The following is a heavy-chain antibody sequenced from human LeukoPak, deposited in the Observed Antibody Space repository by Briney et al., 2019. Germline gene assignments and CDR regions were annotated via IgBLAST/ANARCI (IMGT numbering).Heavy chain of an antibody. V-gene: IGHV3-49*04. CDR2: IRSKAYGGTT. Sequence: GGSLRLSCTASGFTFGDYAMSWVRQAPGKGLEWVGFIRSKAYGGTTEYAASVKGRFTISGDDSKSIAYLQMNSLKTEDTAVYYCTRYTYYYDSSGYYPDAFDIWGQGTMVTVSS. D-gene: IGHD3-22*01. CDR3: TRYTYYYDSSGYYPDAFDI. CDR1: GFTFGDYA. J-gene: IGHJ3*02.